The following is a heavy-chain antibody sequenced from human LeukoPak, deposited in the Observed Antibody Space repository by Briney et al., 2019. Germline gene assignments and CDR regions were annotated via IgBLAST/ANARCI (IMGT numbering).Heavy chain of an antibody. CDR3: ARGGYDYGYYFDS. J-gene: IGHJ4*02. Sequence: PSETLSLTCTVSGGSISSSDYYWGWIRQSPGKGLEWIGSFYYSGSTYYNPSLKSRVTISVDTSKNQCSLKLNSVTAADTAVYYCARGGYDYGYYFDSWGQGTLVTVSS. CDR2: FYYSGST. CDR1: GGSISSSDYY. D-gene: IGHD5-12*01. V-gene: IGHV4-39*07.